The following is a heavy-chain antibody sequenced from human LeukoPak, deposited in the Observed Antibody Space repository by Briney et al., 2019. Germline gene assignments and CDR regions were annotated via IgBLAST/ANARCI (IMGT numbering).Heavy chain of an antibody. J-gene: IGHJ3*02. D-gene: IGHD3-3*01. CDR1: GYTFTNYG. V-gene: IGHV1-69*13. Sequence: ASVKVSCKASGYTFTNYGISWVRQAPGQGLEWMGGIIPIFGTANYAQKFQGRVTITADESTSTAYMELSSLRSEDTAVYYCARGFIRSGSFDAFDIWGQGTMVTVSS. CDR2: IIPIFGTA. CDR3: ARGFIRSGSFDAFDI.